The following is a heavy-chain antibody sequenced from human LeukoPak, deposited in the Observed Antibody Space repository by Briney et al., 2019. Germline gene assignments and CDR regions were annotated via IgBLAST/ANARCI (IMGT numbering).Heavy chain of an antibody. CDR2: INDGGDST. V-gene: IGHV3-23*01. J-gene: IGHJ4*02. CDR3: ASAGTRISFDY. CDR1: GFTFSSYA. D-gene: IGHD6-13*01. Sequence: PGGSLRLSCAASGFTFSSYAMSWVRQAPGKGLEWVPGINDGGDSTYYADSVKGRFTISGDNSKNTLYLQMNSLRAEDTAVYYCASAGTRISFDYWGQGTLVTVSS.